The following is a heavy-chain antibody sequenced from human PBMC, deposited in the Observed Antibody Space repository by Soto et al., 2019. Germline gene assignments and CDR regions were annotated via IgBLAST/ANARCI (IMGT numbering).Heavy chain of an antibody. D-gene: IGHD6-13*01. CDR2: ISSSSSTI. J-gene: IGHJ6*03. CDR3: ARSPVVQRSWRSFLTYYYYYMDV. V-gene: IGHV3-48*01. Sequence: GSLRLSGAASGLYFWSDGMNLVRQAPGKGLEWVSYISSSSSTIYYADSVKGRFTISRDNAKNSLYLQMNSLRAEDTAVYYCARSPVVQRSWRSFLTYYYYYMDVWGKGTTVTVSS. CDR1: GLYFWSDG.